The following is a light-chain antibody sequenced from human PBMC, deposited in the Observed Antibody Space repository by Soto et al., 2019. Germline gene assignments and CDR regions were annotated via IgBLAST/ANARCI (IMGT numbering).Light chain of an antibody. CDR1: QNIRSR. J-gene: IGKJ1*01. V-gene: IGKV1-5*01. CDR3: QQYHSYWT. CDR2: DAS. Sequence: DFQMTQSPSNLSASVCPLLTISRRASQNIRSRLAWFQQKRGKAPKLLIYDASSLESGVPQRFSGSGSGTEFTLTISSLQTDDFSTYYCQQYHSYWTFGKGTKVDIK.